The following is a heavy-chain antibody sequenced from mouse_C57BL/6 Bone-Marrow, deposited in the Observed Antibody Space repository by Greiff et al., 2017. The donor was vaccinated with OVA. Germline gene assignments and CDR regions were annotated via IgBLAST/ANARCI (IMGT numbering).Heavy chain of an antibody. CDR1: GYTFTSYG. CDR2: IYPRSGNT. CDR3: ASFRWEGDY. J-gene: IGHJ2*01. V-gene: IGHV1-81*01. D-gene: IGHD2-3*01. Sequence: QVQLQQSGAELARPGASVKLSCKASGYTFTSYGISWVKQRTGQGLEWIGEIYPRSGNTYYNEKFKGKATLTADKSSSTAYMELRSLTSEDSAVYFCASFRWEGDYWGQGTTLTVSS.